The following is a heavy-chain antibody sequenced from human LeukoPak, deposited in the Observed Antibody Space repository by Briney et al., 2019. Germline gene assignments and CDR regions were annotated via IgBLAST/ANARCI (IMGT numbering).Heavy chain of an antibody. CDR2: INPNSGGT. CDR1: GYTFTGYY. J-gene: IGHJ4*02. V-gene: IGHV1-2*02. Sequence: ASVKVSCKASGYTFTGYYMHWVRQAPGQGLEWMGWINPNSGGTNYAQKFQGRVTMTRDTSTSTVYMELSSLRSEDTAVYYCARGGYSSSLPSLRYFDYWGQGTLVTVSS. D-gene: IGHD6-6*01. CDR3: ARGGYSSSLPSLRYFDY.